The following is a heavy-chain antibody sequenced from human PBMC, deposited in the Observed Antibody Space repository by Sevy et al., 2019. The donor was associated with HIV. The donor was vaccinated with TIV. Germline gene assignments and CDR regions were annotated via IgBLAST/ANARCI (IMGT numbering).Heavy chain of an antibody. CDR1: GYTLTEFS. J-gene: IGHJ4*02. Sequence: ASVKVSCKVPGYTLTEFSMHWVRQAPGKGLEWMGTFDPEDGERIYSQKFQVRFTMTEETSKPTAYMELNSLGSEDTAVYYCATTKEYYDSSGYPFDSWGQGTLVTVSS. CDR2: FDPEDGER. D-gene: IGHD3-22*01. CDR3: ATTKEYYDSSGYPFDS. V-gene: IGHV1-24*01.